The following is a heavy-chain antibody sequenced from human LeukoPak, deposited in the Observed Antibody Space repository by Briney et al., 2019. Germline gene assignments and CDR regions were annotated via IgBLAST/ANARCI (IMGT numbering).Heavy chain of an antibody. Sequence: SETLSLTCAVYGVSFSGYYWSWIRQPPGKGLEWIGEINHSGSTNYNPSLKSRVTISVDTSKNQFSQKLSSVTAADTAVYYCARGLSRVAARRANSPFDYWGQGTLVTVSS. CDR2: INHSGST. CDR3: ARGLSRVAARRANSPFDY. J-gene: IGHJ4*02. D-gene: IGHD6-6*01. CDR1: GVSFSGYY. V-gene: IGHV4-34*01.